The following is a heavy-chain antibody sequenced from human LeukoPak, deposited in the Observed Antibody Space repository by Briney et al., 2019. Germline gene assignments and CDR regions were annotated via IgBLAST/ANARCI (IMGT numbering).Heavy chain of an antibody. CDR1: GASVSSGSYY. D-gene: IGHD4-17*01. Sequence: SETLSLTCTVSGASVSSGSYYWSWIRQPPGKGLEWIGYIYYSGSTNYNPSLKSRVTISVDTSKDQFSLKLSSVTAADTAVYYCASNDYDDAFDIWGQGTMVTVSS. CDR2: IYYSGST. CDR3: ASNDYDDAFDI. V-gene: IGHV4-61*01. J-gene: IGHJ3*02.